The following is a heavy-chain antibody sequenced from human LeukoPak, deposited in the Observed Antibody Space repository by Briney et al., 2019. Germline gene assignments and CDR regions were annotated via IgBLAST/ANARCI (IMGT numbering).Heavy chain of an antibody. J-gene: IGHJ4*02. V-gene: IGHV3-64*01. Sequence: PGGSLRLSCAASGFTFSSYAMYWVRQAPGKGLEYVSAISTNGGSTYYANSVKGRFTISRDNSKNMLYLQIGSLRAEDMAVYYCARAQWGKVVPAALFDYWGQGTLVTVSS. CDR3: ARAQWGKVVPAALFDY. CDR2: ISTNGGST. D-gene: IGHD2-2*01. CDR1: GFTFSSYA.